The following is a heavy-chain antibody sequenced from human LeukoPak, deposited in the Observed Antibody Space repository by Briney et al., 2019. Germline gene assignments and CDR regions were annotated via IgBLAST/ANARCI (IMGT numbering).Heavy chain of an antibody. V-gene: IGHV3-48*01. CDR2: ISSSSSTI. CDR3: ARGSTYCDSSGQVPFDY. Sequence: GGSLRLSCAASGFTFSTYSMNWIRQAPGKGLEWVSYISSSSSTIYYADSVKGRFTISRDNAKNSLYLQMNSLRAEDTAVYYCARGSTYCDSSGQVPFDYWGQGTLVTVSS. CDR1: GFTFSTYS. J-gene: IGHJ4*02. D-gene: IGHD3-22*01.